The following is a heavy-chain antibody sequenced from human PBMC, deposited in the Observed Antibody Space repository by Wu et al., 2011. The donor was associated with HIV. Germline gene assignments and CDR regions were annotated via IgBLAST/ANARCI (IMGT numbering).Heavy chain of an antibody. V-gene: IGHV1-69*14. J-gene: IGHJ4*02. CDR3: ARDFGGDEEY. CDR1: GGTFSSYA. D-gene: IGHD2-21*01. Sequence: QVQLVQSGAEVKKPGSSVKVSCKASGGTFSSYAFTWVRQAPGQGLEWMGGIIPIFGTTKYAQKFQGRVTINADKSTSTAYMELSSLKSEDTAVYYCARDFGGDEEYWGQGTLVTVSS. CDR2: IIPIFGTT.